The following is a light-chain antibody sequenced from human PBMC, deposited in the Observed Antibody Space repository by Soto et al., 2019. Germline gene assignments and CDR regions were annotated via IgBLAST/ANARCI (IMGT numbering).Light chain of an antibody. CDR1: QSVTNNQ. CDR2: GAS. CDR3: YQYGSTPPT. J-gene: IGKJ1*01. V-gene: IGKV3-20*01. Sequence: EIVLTQSPVTLSLSPGERATLSCRASQSVTNNQFAWFRQKRGQARRLLIWGASNRATGIPDRFSGSGSGTDFTLTISRLEPEDFVVFYCYQYGSTPPTFGQGTKVDSK.